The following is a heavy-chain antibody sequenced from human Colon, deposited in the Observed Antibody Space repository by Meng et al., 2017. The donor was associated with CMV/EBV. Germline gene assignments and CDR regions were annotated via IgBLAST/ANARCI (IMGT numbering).Heavy chain of an antibody. CDR3: ARDIFWGQSDY. CDR2: IKNDGSTT. J-gene: IGHJ4*02. CDR1: GFIFSNYW. D-gene: IGHD3-9*01. V-gene: IGHV3-74*01. Sequence: EVQLVESGGGVVQPGXSLPLSCEVSGFIFSNYWMHWVRQAPGKGLVWISRIKNDGSTTGYADSVKGRFTISRDNAKNTLYLQMNSLRAEDTAMYYCARDIFWGQSDYWGQGTLVTVSS.